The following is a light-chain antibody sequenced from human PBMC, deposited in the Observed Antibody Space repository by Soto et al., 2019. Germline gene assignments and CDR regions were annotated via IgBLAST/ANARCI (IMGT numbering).Light chain of an antibody. J-gene: IGKJ1*01. CDR2: GAS. V-gene: IGKV3-20*01. Sequence: EIVLTQSPGTLSLSPGEIATLSFSASQSVSSTYLAWYQHKPGQAPRLLIYGASSRATGIPDRFSGSGSGTDFTLIISRLEPEDFAVYYCQQYGNSFVGFGQGTKVDIK. CDR1: QSVSSTY. CDR3: QQYGNSFVG.